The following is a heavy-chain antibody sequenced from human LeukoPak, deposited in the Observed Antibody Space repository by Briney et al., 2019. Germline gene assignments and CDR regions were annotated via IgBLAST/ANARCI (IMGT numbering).Heavy chain of an antibody. V-gene: IGHV4-39*01. Sequence: SETLSLTCTVSGGSISSSSYYWGWIRQPPGKGLEWIGSIYYSGSTYYNPSLKSRVTISVDTSKNQFSLKLSSVTAADTAVYYCARHSYYYGSGSSSPPNWFDPWGQGTPVTVSS. CDR3: ARHSYYYGSGSSSPPNWFDP. CDR1: GGSISSSSYY. CDR2: IYYSGST. J-gene: IGHJ5*02. D-gene: IGHD3-10*01.